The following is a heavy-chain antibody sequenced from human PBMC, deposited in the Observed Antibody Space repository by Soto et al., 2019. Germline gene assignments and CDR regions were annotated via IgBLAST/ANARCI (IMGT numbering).Heavy chain of an antibody. Sequence: GASVKVSCKASGYTFTGYYMHWLRQAPGQGLEWVGWINPNSGGTNYAQKFQGWVTMTTDTSISTAYMELSSLRSEDTAVYYCARAPVSALYSLTPNYYYYYGMDVWGQGTTVTVSS. V-gene: IGHV1-2*04. CDR1: GYTFTGYY. J-gene: IGHJ6*02. D-gene: IGHD2-21*01. CDR3: ARAPVSALYSLTPNYYYYYGMDV. CDR2: INPNSGGT.